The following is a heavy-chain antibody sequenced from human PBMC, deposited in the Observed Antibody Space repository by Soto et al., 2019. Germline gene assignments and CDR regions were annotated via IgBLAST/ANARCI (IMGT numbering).Heavy chain of an antibody. CDR1: GFTFSSYA. J-gene: IGHJ5*02. Sequence: GGSLRLSCAASGFTFSSYAMSWVRQAPGKGLEWVSAISGSGGSTYYADSVKGRFTISRDNSKNTLYLQMNSLRAEDTAVYYCAGYYDSSGYYPYNWFDPWGQGTLVTVSS. D-gene: IGHD3-22*01. CDR2: ISGSGGST. V-gene: IGHV3-23*01. CDR3: AGYYDSSGYYPYNWFDP.